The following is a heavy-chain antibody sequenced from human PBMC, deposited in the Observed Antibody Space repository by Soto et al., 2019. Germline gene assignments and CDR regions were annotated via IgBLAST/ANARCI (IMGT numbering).Heavy chain of an antibody. J-gene: IGHJ4*02. D-gene: IGHD1-1*01. Sequence: QVHLVQSGAEVKKPGASMKVSCKCSGCTFTSYGITWVRQAPGQGIEWMGWISAHNDNTDYAQKLQGRATVTRDTSTSTAYMELRSLRSDDTAVYYCARGRYGDYWGQGALVTVSS. CDR3: ARGRYGDY. V-gene: IGHV1-18*01. CDR1: GCTFTSYG. CDR2: ISAHNDNT.